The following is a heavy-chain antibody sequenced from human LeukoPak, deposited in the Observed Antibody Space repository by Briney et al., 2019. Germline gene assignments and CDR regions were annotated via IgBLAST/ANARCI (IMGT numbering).Heavy chain of an antibody. Sequence: SETLSLTCAVSGGSISSSNWWSWVRQPPGKGLGWIGEIYHSGSTNYNPSLKSRVTISVDKSKSQFSLKLSSVTAADTAVYYCARDRGEYYGSGSYYNDDAFDIWGQGTMVTVSS. V-gene: IGHV4-4*02. CDR1: GGSISSSNW. D-gene: IGHD3-10*01. CDR2: IYHSGST. CDR3: ARDRGEYYGSGSYYNDDAFDI. J-gene: IGHJ3*02.